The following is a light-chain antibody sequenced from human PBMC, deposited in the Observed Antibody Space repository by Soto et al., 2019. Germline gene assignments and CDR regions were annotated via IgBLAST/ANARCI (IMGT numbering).Light chain of an antibody. CDR2: GAS. Sequence: ILMTQSPASLSLSPGETATLYCRASHSLNTDLAWYQQKPGQAPRLLFYGASTRATGVPPRFSGGGSGTEFTLTISSLQSADSAIYYGQQYTSWPPITFGQGTRLEIK. CDR1: HSLNTD. V-gene: IGKV3-15*01. J-gene: IGKJ5*01. CDR3: QQYTSWPPIT.